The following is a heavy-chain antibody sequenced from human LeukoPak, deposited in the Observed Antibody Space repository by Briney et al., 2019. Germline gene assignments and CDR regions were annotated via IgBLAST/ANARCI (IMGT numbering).Heavy chain of an antibody. Sequence: ASVKVSCKASGYTFTSYGISWVRQAPGQGLEWMGWISSYNGNTNYAQKLQGRVTMTTDTSTTTAYMELNSLRADDTAVYYCAPNRGSGLDFHYWGQGALVTVSS. CDR2: ISSYNGNT. CDR3: APNRGSGLDFHY. J-gene: IGHJ4*02. D-gene: IGHD6-19*01. V-gene: IGHV1-18*01. CDR1: GYTFTSYG.